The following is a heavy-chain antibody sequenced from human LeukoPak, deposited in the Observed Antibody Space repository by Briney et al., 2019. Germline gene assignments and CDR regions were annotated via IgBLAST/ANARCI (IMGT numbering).Heavy chain of an antibody. J-gene: IGHJ4*02. CDR1: GFTFSSYG. CDR2: IRYDGSNK. Sequence: GGSLRLSCAASGFTFSSYGMHWVRQAPGKGLEWVAFIRYDGSNKYYADSVKGRFTISRDNSKNTLYLQMNSLRAEDTAVYYCAQDRDYYDSSGSPKDYWGQGTLVTVSS. D-gene: IGHD3-22*01. CDR3: AQDRDYYDSSGSPKDY. V-gene: IGHV3-30*02.